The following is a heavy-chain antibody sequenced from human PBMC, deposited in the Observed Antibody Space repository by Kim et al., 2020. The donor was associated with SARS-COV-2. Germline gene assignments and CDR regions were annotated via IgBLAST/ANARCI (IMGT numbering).Heavy chain of an antibody. CDR1: GGSISSGGYY. V-gene: IGHV4-31*03. CDR2: IYYSGST. CDR3: ARDLPHRVRGPWAFDI. D-gene: IGHD3-16*01. Sequence: SETLSLTCTVSGGSISSGGYYWSWIRQHPGKGLEWIGYIYYSGSTYYNPSLKSRVTISVDTSKNQFSLKLSSVTAADTAVYYCARDLPHRVRGPWAFDIWGQGTMVTVSS. J-gene: IGHJ3*02.